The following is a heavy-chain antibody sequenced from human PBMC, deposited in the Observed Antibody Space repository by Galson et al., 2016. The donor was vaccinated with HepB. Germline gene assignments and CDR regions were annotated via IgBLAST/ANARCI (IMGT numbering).Heavy chain of an antibody. V-gene: IGHV3-33*01. J-gene: IGHJ4*02. D-gene: IGHD6-19*01. CDR1: GFTFSRYG. CDR2: IWYDGSNK. Sequence: SLRLSCAASGFTFSRYGMHWVRQAPGKGLESVAFIWYDGSNKYYADYVKGRFTISRDNSKNTLYLQMNSLIAEDTAVYYCAREDPNIAVAALDYWGQGTLVTVSS. CDR3: AREDPNIAVAALDY.